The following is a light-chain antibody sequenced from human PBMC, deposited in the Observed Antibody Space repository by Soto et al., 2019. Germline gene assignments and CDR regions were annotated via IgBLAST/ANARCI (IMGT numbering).Light chain of an antibody. CDR2: EVT. J-gene: IGLJ1*01. V-gene: IGLV2-14*01. Sequence: QSALTQPASVSGSPGRSIAISCTGASSDVGIYNYVSWYQQHPGKVPKLIIYEVTNRPSGVSNRFSGSKSGNTASLTISGLQAEDEADYYCSSYTTSSTRVFGTGTKGTVL. CDR1: SSDVGIYNY. CDR3: SSYTTSSTRV.